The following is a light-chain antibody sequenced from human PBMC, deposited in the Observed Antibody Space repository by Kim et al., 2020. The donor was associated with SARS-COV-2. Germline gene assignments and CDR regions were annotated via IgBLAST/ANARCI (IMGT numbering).Light chain of an antibody. CDR3: QQSYSTLGT. V-gene: IGKV1-39*01. Sequence: ASVGDRVTITCRASQSISSYLNWYQQKPRKAPKLLIYAASSLQSGVPSRFSGSGSGTDFTLTISSLQPEDFATYYCQQSYSTLGTFGQGTKVDIK. CDR1: QSISSY. CDR2: AAS. J-gene: IGKJ1*01.